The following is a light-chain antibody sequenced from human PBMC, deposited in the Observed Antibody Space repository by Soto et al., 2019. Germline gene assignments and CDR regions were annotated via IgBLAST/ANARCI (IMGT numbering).Light chain of an antibody. V-gene: IGKV1-39*01. CDR1: ESISTY. CDR3: QESHSSPYT. CDR2: AAS. Sequence: DIQMTQSPSSLSASVGDRVTITCRASESISTYLNWYQHKPGKAPKLLIFAASSLQSGVPSRFSGSGSGTDFTLSISTLQPEDSATYFCQESHSSPYTFGLGTNVEIK. J-gene: IGKJ2*01.